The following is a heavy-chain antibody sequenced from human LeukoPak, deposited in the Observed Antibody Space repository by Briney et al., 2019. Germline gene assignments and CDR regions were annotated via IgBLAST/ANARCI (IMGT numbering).Heavy chain of an antibody. J-gene: IGHJ4*02. CDR3: AKGIVTGYPALDY. D-gene: IGHD3-9*01. Sequence: GGSLRLSCAASGFTFSGSAMHWVRQASGKGLEWVGRIRSKANSYATAYAASVKGRFTISRDDSKNTAYLQMNSLRGEDTAVYYCAKGIVTGYPALDYWGQGTLVTVSS. V-gene: IGHV3-73*01. CDR2: IRSKANSYAT. CDR1: GFTFSGSA.